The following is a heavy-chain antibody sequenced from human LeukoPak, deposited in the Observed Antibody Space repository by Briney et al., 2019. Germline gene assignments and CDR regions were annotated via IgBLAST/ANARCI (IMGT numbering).Heavy chain of an antibody. CDR3: ARDTKDY. Sequence: GGPLRLSCVASGFTFSSYEMNWVRQAPGKGLEWISYISTTGDRVQYADSVKGRFTISRDNTKNSLYLQLNSLRAEDTAIYYCARDTKDYWGQGTLVTVSS. CDR1: GFTFSSYE. CDR2: ISTTGDRV. D-gene: IGHD2-8*01. J-gene: IGHJ4*02. V-gene: IGHV3-48*03.